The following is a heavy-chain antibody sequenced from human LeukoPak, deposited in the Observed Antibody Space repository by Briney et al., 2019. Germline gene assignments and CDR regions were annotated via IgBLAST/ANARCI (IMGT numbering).Heavy chain of an antibody. Sequence: GGALRLSCAAPGFTFSSYEMNWVRQAPGKGLEWVSYISSSGSTKNYGHSVKGRFTISRDNAKNSLYLQMDSLRAEDTAVYYCARSYYYGSGSYTKSIDYWGQGTLVTVSS. D-gene: IGHD3-10*01. J-gene: IGHJ4*02. CDR3: ARSYYYGSGSYTKSIDY. CDR2: ISSSGSTK. V-gene: IGHV3-48*03. CDR1: GFTFSSYE.